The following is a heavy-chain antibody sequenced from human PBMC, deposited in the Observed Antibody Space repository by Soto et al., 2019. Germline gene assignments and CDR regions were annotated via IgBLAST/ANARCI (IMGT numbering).Heavy chain of an antibody. V-gene: IGHV1-3*01. Sequence: XSVKVSCKASGYTFTTYSMHWVRQAPGQRLEWMGWIHAGNGNTEHSQKFQGRVTITRDTSASTAYLELGSLRSEDTAVYYCARAACSSTSCYNYYAYGMDVWGQGTAVTVSS. CDR2: IHAGNGNT. D-gene: IGHD2-2*01. J-gene: IGHJ6*02. CDR3: ARAACSSTSCYNYYAYGMDV. CDR1: GYTFTTYS.